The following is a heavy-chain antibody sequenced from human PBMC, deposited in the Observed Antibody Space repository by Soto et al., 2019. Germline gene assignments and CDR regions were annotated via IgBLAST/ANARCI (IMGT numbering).Heavy chain of an antibody. Sequence: EVHLLESGGGLVHPGESLRLSCGASGFTFSSCVMTWVRQAPGKGLEWVSCITDSGTGTYYADSVKGRFTISRDNSKNTMYLQMNNLRVEDTGVYYCAKGLINGRWYAEDLGQGTLVTVSS. CDR3: AKGLINGRWYAED. CDR1: GFTFSSCV. J-gene: IGHJ4*02. D-gene: IGHD6-13*01. CDR2: ITDSGTGT. V-gene: IGHV3-23*01.